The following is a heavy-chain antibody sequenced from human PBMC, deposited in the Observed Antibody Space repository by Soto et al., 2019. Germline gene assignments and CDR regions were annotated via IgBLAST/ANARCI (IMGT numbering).Heavy chain of an antibody. Sequence: SETLSLTCTVSGGSISSGDYYWSWIRQHPGKGLEWIGYIYDSGSTYYNPSLKSRVTMSLDTSKNQLSLKLTSVTAADTAVYYCARGPPNSIWGQGTLVTVSS. V-gene: IGHV4-31*03. D-gene: IGHD3-22*01. J-gene: IGHJ4*02. CDR3: ARGPPNSI. CDR2: IYDSGST. CDR1: GGSISSGDYY.